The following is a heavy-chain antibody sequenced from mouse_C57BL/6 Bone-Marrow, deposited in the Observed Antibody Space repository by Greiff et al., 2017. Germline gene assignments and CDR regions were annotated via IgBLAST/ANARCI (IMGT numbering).Heavy chain of an antibody. CDR2: ISYDGSN. V-gene: IGHV3-6*01. Sequence: EVKLMESGPGLVKPSQSLSLTCSVTGYSITSGYYWNWIRQFPGNKLEWMGYISYDGSNNYNPSLKNRISITRDTSKNQFFLKLNSVTTEDTATYYCARGPSIYYYGFDYWGQGTTLTVSS. CDR1: GYSITSGYY. J-gene: IGHJ2*01. D-gene: IGHD1-1*01. CDR3: ARGPSIYYYGFDY.